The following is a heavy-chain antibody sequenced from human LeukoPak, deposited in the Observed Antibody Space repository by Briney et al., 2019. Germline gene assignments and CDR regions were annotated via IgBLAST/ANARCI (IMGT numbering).Heavy chain of an antibody. CDR1: GYSISSGYY. CDR2: IYHSGST. CDR3: AREFRGL. V-gene: IGHV4-38-2*02. J-gene: IGHJ4*02. D-gene: IGHD3-10*01. Sequence: SETLSLTCTVSGYSISSGYYWGWIRQPPGKGLEWIGSIYHSGSTYYNPSLKSRVTISVDTSKNQFSLELSSVTAADTAVYYCAREFRGLWGQGTLVTVSS.